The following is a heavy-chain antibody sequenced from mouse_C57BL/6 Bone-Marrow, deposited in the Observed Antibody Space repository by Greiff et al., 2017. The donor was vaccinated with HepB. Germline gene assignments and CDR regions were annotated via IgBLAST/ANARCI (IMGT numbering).Heavy chain of an antibody. CDR1: GFSFNTYA. J-gene: IGHJ1*03. CDR3: VRDPYGSSCHWYFDV. D-gene: IGHD1-1*01. CDR2: IRSKSNNYAT. Sequence: DVMLVESGGGLVQPKGSLKLSCAASGFSFNTYAMNWVRQAPGKGLEWVARIRSKSNNYATYYADSVKDRFTISRDDSESMLYLQMNNLKTEDTAMYYCVRDPYGSSCHWYFDVWGTGTTVTVSS. V-gene: IGHV10-1*01.